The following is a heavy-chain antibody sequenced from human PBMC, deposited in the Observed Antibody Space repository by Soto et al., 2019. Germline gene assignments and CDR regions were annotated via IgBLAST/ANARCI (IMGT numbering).Heavy chain of an antibody. D-gene: IGHD3-22*01. CDR2: ISGSGGST. Sequence: PWGSLLLACAASVFTFSSYAMSWVRRAPGKGLDWVSAISGSGGSTYYADSVKGRFTISRDNSKNTLYLQMNSLRAEGTCVYYCATDRKSLTMIVPYAFDIWGKGKMVTVS. CDR1: VFTFSSYA. V-gene: IGHV3-23*01. J-gene: IGHJ3*02. CDR3: ATDRKSLTMIVPYAFDI.